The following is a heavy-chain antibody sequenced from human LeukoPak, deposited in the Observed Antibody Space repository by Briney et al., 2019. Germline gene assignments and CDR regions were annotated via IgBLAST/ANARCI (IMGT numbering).Heavy chain of an antibody. J-gene: IGHJ4*02. V-gene: IGHV3-53*01. D-gene: IGHD3-22*01. CDR1: GFTVSSNY. CDR3: ARARLTDYDSSGYLDY. CDR2: IYSGGST. Sequence: PGGSLRLSCAASGFTVSSNYMSWVRQAPGKGLEWVSVIYSGGSTYYADSVKGRFTISRDNSKNTLYLQMNSLRAEDTAVYYCARARLTDYDSSGYLDYWGQGTLVTVSS.